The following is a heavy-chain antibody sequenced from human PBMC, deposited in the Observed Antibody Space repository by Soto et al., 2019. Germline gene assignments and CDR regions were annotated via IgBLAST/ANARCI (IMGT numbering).Heavy chain of an antibody. J-gene: IGHJ3*02. CDR1: XXXXSIYX. CDR3: AIEKVGPTSIHVFDI. V-gene: IGHV3-48*01. CDR2: IMPGSSHI. D-gene: IGHD1-26*01. Sequence: EVQLVESGGGLVQPGGSLRXXXAAXXXXXSIYXMNWVRQAPGKGLEWVSYIMPGSSHIFYADSVKGRFTISRDNAKNSLYLQMNSLRAEDTAVYYCAIEKVGPTSIHVFDIWGQGTMVTVSS.